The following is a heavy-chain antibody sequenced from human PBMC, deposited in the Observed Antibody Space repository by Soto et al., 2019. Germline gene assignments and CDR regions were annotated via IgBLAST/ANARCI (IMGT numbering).Heavy chain of an antibody. Sequence: QVQLQESGPGLVKPSETLSLTCDVSGASISSSHWWCWLRQPPGKGLEWIGEVYHSGSANYNPSLKSRVTMSVDKSMNHFSLRLSSVTAADTALYYCARIAVVPAALDPWGQGTLVTVSS. CDR3: ARIAVVPAALDP. D-gene: IGHD2-2*01. CDR1: GASISSSHW. V-gene: IGHV4-4*02. CDR2: VYHSGSA. J-gene: IGHJ5*02.